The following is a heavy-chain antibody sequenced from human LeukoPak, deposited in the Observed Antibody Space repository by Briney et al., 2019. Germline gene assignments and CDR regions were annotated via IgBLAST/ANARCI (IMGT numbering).Heavy chain of an antibody. V-gene: IGHV4-61*01. J-gene: IGHJ3*02. Sequence: SETLPLTCTVSGGSVSSGSYYWRWIRQPPGKGLEWIGYIYYSGGTNYNPSLKSRVTISVDTSKNQFSLKLSSVTAADTAVYYCARDPVYDAFDIWGQGTMVTVSS. D-gene: IGHD2-8*01. CDR3: ARDPVYDAFDI. CDR2: IYYSGGT. CDR1: GGSVSSGSYY.